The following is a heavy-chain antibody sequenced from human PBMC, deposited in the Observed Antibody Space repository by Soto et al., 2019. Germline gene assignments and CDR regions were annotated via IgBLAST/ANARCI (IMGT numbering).Heavy chain of an antibody. J-gene: IGHJ3*01. Sequence: VSLRLSCAASGVNVSSTHMSWVRQAPGKGLEWVSLLYSGGRTYYADSVKGRFTISRDNSKNTLYLQMNSLRAEDTAVYYCAIRRGYSGYDSAFDVWGQGTMVTVSS. CDR2: LYSGGRT. V-gene: IGHV3-53*01. CDR1: GVNVSSTH. CDR3: AIRRGYSGYDSAFDV. D-gene: IGHD5-12*01.